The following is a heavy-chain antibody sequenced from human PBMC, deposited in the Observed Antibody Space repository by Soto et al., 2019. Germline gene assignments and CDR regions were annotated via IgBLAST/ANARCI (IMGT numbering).Heavy chain of an antibody. Sequence: SGPTLVNPTQTLTLTCTVSGFSLSGSGMRVTWIRQPPGKALEWLARIDWEDTKLYSTSLKTRLTISKDTSKDQVVLTMTNVDPADTGTYYCARAFYGMDVWGQGTTVTVSS. CDR3: ARAFYGMDV. J-gene: IGHJ6*02. CDR2: IDWEDTK. V-gene: IGHV2-70*04. CDR1: GFSLSGSGMR.